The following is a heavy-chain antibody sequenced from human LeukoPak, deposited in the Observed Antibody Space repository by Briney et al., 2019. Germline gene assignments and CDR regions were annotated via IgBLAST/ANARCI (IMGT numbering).Heavy chain of an antibody. CDR3: ARDAGNYYDSSGCFDY. CDR2: IYHSGST. J-gene: IGHJ4*02. CDR1: GGSISSYY. D-gene: IGHD3-22*01. V-gene: IGHV4-59*12. Sequence: SETLSLTCTVSGGSISSYYWSWIRQPPGKGLEWIGEIYHSGSTNYNPSLKSRVTISVDKSKNQFSLKLSSVTAADTAVYYCARDAGNYYDSSGCFDYWGQGTLVTVSS.